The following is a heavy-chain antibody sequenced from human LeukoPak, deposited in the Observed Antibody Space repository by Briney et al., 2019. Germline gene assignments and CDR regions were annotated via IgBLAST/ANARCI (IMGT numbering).Heavy chain of an antibody. V-gene: IGHV3-7*01. J-gene: IGHJ4*02. CDR1: GFTFSTYW. CDR3: ARDPPGYGDYVFDY. Sequence: GGSLRLSCAASGFTFSTYWMTWVRQAPGKGLEWVANMKHDGSEENYVDSVKGRFTISRDNAKNSLYLQMNSLRAEDTAVYYCARDPPGYGDYVFDYWGQGTLVTVSS. CDR2: MKHDGSEE. D-gene: IGHD4-17*01.